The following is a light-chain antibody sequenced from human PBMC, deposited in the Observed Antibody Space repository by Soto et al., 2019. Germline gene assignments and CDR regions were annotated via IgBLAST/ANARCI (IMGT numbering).Light chain of an antibody. CDR2: AAS. V-gene: IGKV1-12*01. CDR1: QGITSW. Sequence: DIQMTQSPSSVSAFVGDSVTITCRASQGITSWLAWYQQKPGKAPELLIYAASSLQSGVPSRFSGSGSGTDFTLTISSLQPEDSATYYCLQDYNYPRTFGQGTKVEIK. J-gene: IGKJ1*01. CDR3: LQDYNYPRT.